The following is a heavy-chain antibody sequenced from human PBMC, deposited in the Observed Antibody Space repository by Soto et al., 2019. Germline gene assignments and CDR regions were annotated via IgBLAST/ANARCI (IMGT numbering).Heavy chain of an antibody. CDR2: ISGSGGST. CDR1: GFTFSSYA. D-gene: IGHD1-7*01. CDR3: AKAGAGTSFGLFTTYYFDY. J-gene: IGHJ4*02. V-gene: IGHV3-23*01. Sequence: PGGSLRLSCAASGFTFSSYAMSWVRQAPGKGLEWVSAISGSGGSTYYADSVKGRFTISRDNSKNTLYLQMNSLRAEDTAVYYCAKAGAGTSFGLFTTYYFDYWGQGTLVTVSS.